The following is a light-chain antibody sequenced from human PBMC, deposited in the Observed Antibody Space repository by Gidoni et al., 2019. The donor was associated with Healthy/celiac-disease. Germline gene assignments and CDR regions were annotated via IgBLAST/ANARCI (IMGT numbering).Light chain of an antibody. CDR2: GAS. Sequence: EIVMTQSPATLSVSQGERATLSCRASQSVSSNLAWYQQKPGKAPKLLIYGASTRDTGIPARFSGSGSGTEFTLTISSLQSEDFAVYYCQQYNNWPWTFGQGTKVEIK. CDR3: QQYNNWPWT. CDR1: QSVSSN. V-gene: IGKV3-15*01. J-gene: IGKJ1*01.